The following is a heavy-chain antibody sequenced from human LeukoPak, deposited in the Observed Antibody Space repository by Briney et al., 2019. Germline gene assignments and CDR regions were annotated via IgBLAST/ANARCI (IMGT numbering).Heavy chain of an antibody. CDR3: AIQSGATDY. Sequence: SETLSLTCAVSGYSISTGYYWAWIRQPPGKGLEWITTIYYGGSTYYNPSLKSRVTISVDTSRNQFSLNLRSVTAADTAVYYCAIQSGATDYWGQGTLVSVSS. J-gene: IGHJ4*02. CDR2: IYYGGST. D-gene: IGHD1-26*01. CDR1: GYSISTGYY. V-gene: IGHV4-38-2*01.